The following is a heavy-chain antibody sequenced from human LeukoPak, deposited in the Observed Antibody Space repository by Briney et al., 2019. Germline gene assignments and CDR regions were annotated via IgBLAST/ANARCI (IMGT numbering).Heavy chain of an antibody. J-gene: IGHJ5*02. V-gene: IGHV4-30-2*01. D-gene: IGHD3-10*01. CDR1: GGSISSGGYS. Sequence: SQTLSLTCAVSGGSISSGGYSWGWIRQPPGKGLEWIGYIYHSGSTYYNPSLKSRVTISVDRSKNQFSLKLSSVTAADTAVYYCARAPGGGFDPWGQGTLVTVSS. CDR3: ARAPGGGFDP. CDR2: IYHSGST.